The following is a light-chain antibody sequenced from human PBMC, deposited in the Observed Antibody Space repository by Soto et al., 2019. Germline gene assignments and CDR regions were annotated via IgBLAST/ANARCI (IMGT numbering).Light chain of an antibody. J-gene: IGKJ5*01. CDR3: QKLNSYTPT. V-gene: IGKV1-9*01. Sequence: DIQMTESPSSVSASVGERVTITCGASQGISSYFAWYQHKPGKAPKLLIYAASTLQSVVPSRFSGSGSGTAFTLTTSSLQPEDLATYYCQKLNSYTPTFGQGTRLVIK. CDR2: AAS. CDR1: QGISSY.